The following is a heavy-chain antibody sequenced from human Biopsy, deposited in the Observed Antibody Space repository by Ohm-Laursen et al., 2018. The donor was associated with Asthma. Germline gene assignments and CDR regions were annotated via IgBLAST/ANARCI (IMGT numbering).Heavy chain of an antibody. CDR1: GGTFSNFA. J-gene: IGHJ6*02. CDR3: ARCQVGYSSGWSLLLKKIYYSGMDV. Sequence: VKISCKAPGGTFSNFAISWVRQAPGQGLEWLGGIMTVFGTTNYAQKFQGRVTITADESTSAAYMEVTSLRSEDTAIYYCARCQVGYSSGWSLLLKKIYYSGMDVWGQGTAVTVSS. V-gene: IGHV1-69*13. CDR2: IMTVFGTT. D-gene: IGHD6-19*01.